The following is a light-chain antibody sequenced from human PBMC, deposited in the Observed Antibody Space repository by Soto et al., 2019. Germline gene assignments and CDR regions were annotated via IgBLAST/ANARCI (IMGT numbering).Light chain of an antibody. V-gene: IGLV2-14*01. Sequence: QSALTQPASVSGSPGQSITISCTGTSSDVGGYNYVSWYQQDPGKAPKLMIYDVNNRPSGVSNRFSGSTSGNTASLTISGLQADDEAYYYCSSFTSSSTLAVFGGGTKLTVL. CDR3: SSFTSSSTLAV. CDR2: DVN. J-gene: IGLJ2*01. CDR1: SSDVGGYNY.